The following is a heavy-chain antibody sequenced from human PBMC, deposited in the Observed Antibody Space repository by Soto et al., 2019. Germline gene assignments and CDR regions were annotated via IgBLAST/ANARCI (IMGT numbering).Heavy chain of an antibody. J-gene: IGHJ2*01. D-gene: IGHD1-26*01. CDR2: IYYSGST. CDR1: GGSISSGGYY. V-gene: IGHV4-31*03. CDR3: ARDTDRERILGYFDL. Sequence: QVQLQESGPGLVKPSQTLSLTCTVSGGSISSGGYYWSWIRQHPGKGLEWIGYIYYSGSTYYNPSLKSRVTISVDTSKNQFSLKLSSVTAADTTVYYCARDTDRERILGYFDLWGRGTLVTVSS.